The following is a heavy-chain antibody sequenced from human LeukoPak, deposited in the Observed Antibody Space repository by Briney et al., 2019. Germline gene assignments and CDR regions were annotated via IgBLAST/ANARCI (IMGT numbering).Heavy chain of an antibody. J-gene: IGHJ6*02. CDR3: ARGGAAAGRPYYYYGMDV. D-gene: IGHD6-13*01. CDR2: TYSWSRWYN. V-gene: IGHV6-1*01. CDR1: GHSVSSNTAA. Sequence: SQTLSLTCAISGHSVSSNTAAWNRIWKSPSRCLEWLGWTYSWSRWYNGYAVSMKSRTTIIPVSSKNQFSLQLSSVTPEDTAVYYCARGGAAAGRPYYYYGMDVWGQGTTVTVSS.